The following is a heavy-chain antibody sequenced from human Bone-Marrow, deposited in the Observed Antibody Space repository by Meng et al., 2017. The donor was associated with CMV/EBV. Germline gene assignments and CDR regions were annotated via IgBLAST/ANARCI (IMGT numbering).Heavy chain of an antibody. D-gene: IGHD1-26*01. CDR3: AKGGSGSYFAS. Sequence: GESLKISCAASGFTFSSYDMYWVRQAPGKGLEWVSFIQYDGSHKFYADSVKGRFTISTDNSKNTLYLQMNSLRAEDTAIYYCAKGGSGSYFASWGHGTLVTVSS. J-gene: IGHJ5*01. V-gene: IGHV3-30*02. CDR2: IQYDGSHK. CDR1: GFTFSSYD.